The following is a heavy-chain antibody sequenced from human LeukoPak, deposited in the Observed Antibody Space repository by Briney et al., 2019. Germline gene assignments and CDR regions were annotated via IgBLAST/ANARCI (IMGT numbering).Heavy chain of an antibody. D-gene: IGHD6-19*01. CDR2: INPNSGGT. V-gene: IGHV1-2*02. J-gene: IGHJ5*02. Sequence: GASVKVSCTASGYTFTGYYMHWVRQAPGQGLEWMGWINPNSGGTNYAHKFQGRITMTRDTSISTAYMQLSRLSSDDTVVYYCARGSAVAGTSWFDPWGQGTLVTVSS. CDR3: ARGSAVAGTSWFDP. CDR1: GYTFTGYY.